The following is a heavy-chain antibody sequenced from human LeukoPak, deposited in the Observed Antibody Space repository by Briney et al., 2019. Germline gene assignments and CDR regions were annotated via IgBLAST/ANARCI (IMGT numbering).Heavy chain of an antibody. CDR3: ARGSSPFDY. J-gene: IGHJ4*02. CDR1: GGSISSYY. V-gene: IGHV4-59*08. CDR2: LFHRGYT. Sequence: PSETLSLTCTVSGGSISSYYGSWIRQPPGKGLEWVGSLFHRGYTNYNPYLKSRVTISLDTSKNRVSLKLSSVTAADTAVYYCARGSSPFDYGGQGTLVTVSS.